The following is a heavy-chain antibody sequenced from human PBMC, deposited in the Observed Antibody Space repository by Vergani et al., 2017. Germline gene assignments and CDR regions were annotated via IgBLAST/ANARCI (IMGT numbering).Heavy chain of an antibody. J-gene: IGHJ4*02. D-gene: IGHD5-18*01. CDR3: ARELYSYGRLPLDY. CDR1: GYTFTSYY. V-gene: IGHV1-46*01. CDR2: INPSGGRT. Sequence: QVQLVQSGAEVKKPGASVKVSCKASGYTFTSYYMHWVRQSPGQGLEWMGIINPSGGRTSYAQKFQGRVPMTRDTSTSKVYMELSSLRSEDTAVYYCARELYSYGRLPLDYWGQGTLVTVSS.